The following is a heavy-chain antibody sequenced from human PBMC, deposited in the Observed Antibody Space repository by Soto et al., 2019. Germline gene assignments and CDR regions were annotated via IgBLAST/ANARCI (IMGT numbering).Heavy chain of an antibody. CDR1: GFSLSTSEVG. V-gene: IGHV2-5*02. CDR3: AAIAAAGNWFDP. D-gene: IGHD6-13*01. J-gene: IGHJ5*02. CDR2: IYWDDDK. Sequence: QSTLKESGPTLAKPTQTLTLTCTFSGFSLSTSEVGVGWIRQPPGKALEWLDLIYWDDDKRYSPSLKSRLTSTKDTSKNQVVLTMTNMDPVDTATYYCAAIAAAGNWFDPWGQGTLVTVSS.